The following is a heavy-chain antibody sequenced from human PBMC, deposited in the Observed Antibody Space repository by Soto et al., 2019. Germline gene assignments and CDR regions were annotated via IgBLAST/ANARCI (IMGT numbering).Heavy chain of an antibody. V-gene: IGHV3-21*01. Sequence: GGSLRLSCQASGFTFSRVRMNWVRQVPGKGLEWVASISSGSSDTWYADSVKGRFIISRGNAQNSLFLQMNTLRPEDTAMYYCARVAYWGPGTQVTVSS. CDR2: ISSGSSDT. CDR3: ARVAY. J-gene: IGHJ4*02. CDR1: GFTFSRVR.